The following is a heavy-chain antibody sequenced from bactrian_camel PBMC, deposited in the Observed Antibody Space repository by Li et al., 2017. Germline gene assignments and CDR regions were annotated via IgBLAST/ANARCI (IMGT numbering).Heavy chain of an antibody. CDR2: IYRDGRA. Sequence: HVQLVESGGGSVQAGGSLRLSCAGSEYTRTMNCIGWFRQVPGKEREGVARIYRDGRAVYADSVKGRFTISHDIAKNTVDLQMSSLKPEDTAVYYCAFRPSLIDRGLGCWGQGTQVTVS. CDR1: EYTRTMNC. J-gene: IGHJ6*01. CDR3: AFRPSLIDRGLGC. V-gene: IGHV3S53*01.